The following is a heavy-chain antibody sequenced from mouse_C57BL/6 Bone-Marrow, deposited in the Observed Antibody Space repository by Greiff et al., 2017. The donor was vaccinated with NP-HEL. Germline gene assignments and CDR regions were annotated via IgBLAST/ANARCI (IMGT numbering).Heavy chain of an antibody. V-gene: IGHV1-80*01. D-gene: IGHD1-1*01. J-gene: IGHJ1*03. Sequence: QVQLQQSGAELVKPGASVKISCKASGYAFSSYWMNWVKQRPGKGLEWIGQIYPGDGDTNYNGKFKGKATLTADKSSSTAYMQLSSLTSEDSAVYFCASGYYYGSSPTPYFDVWGTGTTVTVSS. CDR3: ASGYYYGSSPTPYFDV. CDR1: GYAFSSYW. CDR2: IYPGDGDT.